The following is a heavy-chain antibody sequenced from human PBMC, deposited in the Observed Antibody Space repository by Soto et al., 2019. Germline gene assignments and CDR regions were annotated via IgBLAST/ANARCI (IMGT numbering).Heavy chain of an antibody. CDR2: ISNTGST. V-gene: IGHV3-53*01. J-gene: IGHJ4*02. D-gene: IGHD2-15*01. CDR1: GFTVSNNY. Sequence: GGSLRLSCVASGFTVSNNYMSWVRQAPGRGLEWVSAISNTGSTYYAGSVKGRSTISRDSSTNTLYLEVDSLSADDTAVYYCAKVNVVVVAATFEYEYYFDYWGQGTLVTVSS. CDR3: AKVNVVVVAATFEYEYYFDY.